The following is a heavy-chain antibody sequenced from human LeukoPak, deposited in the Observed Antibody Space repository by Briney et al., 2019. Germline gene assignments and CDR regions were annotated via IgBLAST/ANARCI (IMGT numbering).Heavy chain of an antibody. Sequence: PGGSLRLPCAASGFTFSSHWMSWVRQAPGKGLEWVANIKQDGSEKYYVDCVKGRFTISRDNAKNSLYLQRNSMRAEDTAVYHCARDSSLFGSSWTYNWFDRWGQGTLVTVSS. CDR3: ARDSSLFGSSWTYNWFDR. CDR1: GFTFSSHW. CDR2: IKQDGSEK. V-gene: IGHV3-7*04. J-gene: IGHJ5*02. D-gene: IGHD6-13*01.